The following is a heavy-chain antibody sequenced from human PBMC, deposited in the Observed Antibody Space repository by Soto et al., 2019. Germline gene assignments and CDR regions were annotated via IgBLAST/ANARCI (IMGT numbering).Heavy chain of an antibody. J-gene: IGHJ4*02. D-gene: IGHD6-19*01. Sequence: SQTLSLTCAISGDSVSSNTAAWNWIRSSPSRGLEWLGRTYYRSNWRHDYAVSVKSRITVNPDTSKNHFSLQLNSVTPDDTAVYYCVRGVAGSGFDLWGQGTLVTLSS. CDR1: GDSVSSNTAA. V-gene: IGHV6-1*01. CDR3: VRGVAGSGFDL. CDR2: TYYRSNWRH.